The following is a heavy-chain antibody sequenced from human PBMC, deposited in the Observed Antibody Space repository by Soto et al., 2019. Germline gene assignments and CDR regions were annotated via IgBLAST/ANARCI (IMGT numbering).Heavy chain of an antibody. CDR1: GYTFTGYY. V-gene: IGHV1-2*04. CDR3: ARGERWLQLIPRPGDFDI. J-gene: IGHJ3*02. CDR2: INPNSGGT. Sequence: ASVKVSCKASGYTFTGYYMHWVRQAPGQGLEWMGWINPNSGGTNYAQKFQGWVTMTRDTSISTAYMELSRLRSDDTAVYYCARGERWLQLIPRPGDFDIWGQGTMVTVSS. D-gene: IGHD5-12*01.